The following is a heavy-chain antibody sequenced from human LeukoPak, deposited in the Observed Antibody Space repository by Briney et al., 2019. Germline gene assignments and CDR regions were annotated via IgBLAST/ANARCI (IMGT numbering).Heavy chain of an antibody. CDR2: IYYSGST. Sequence: SETLSLTCTVSGGSISSSSYYWGWIRQPPGKGLAWIGSIYYSGSTYYNPSLKSRVTISVDTSKNQFSLKLSSVTAADTAVYYCASRDGYNSGGDYWGQGTLVTVSS. CDR1: GGSISSSSYY. J-gene: IGHJ4*02. V-gene: IGHV4-39*01. D-gene: IGHD5-24*01. CDR3: ASRDGYNSGGDY.